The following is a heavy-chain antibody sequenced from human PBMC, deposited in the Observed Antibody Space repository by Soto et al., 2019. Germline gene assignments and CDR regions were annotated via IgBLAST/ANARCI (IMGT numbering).Heavy chain of an antibody. CDR2: TSGYSGNS. Sequence: ASVKVSCKASGYIFSSFSINWVRQAPGQGLEWMGWTSGYSGNSKYAQKFQGRVTMTTDTSTNTGYMEMRSLTSDDTAVYYCARDIFGHVDAFDLWGQGTMVTVSS. D-gene: IGHD3-3*02. J-gene: IGHJ3*01. V-gene: IGHV1-18*01. CDR3: ARDIFGHVDAFDL. CDR1: GYIFSSFS.